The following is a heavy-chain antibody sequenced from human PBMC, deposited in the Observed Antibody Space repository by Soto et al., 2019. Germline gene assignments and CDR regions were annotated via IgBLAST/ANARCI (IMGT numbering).Heavy chain of an antibody. CDR2: INPSGGST. V-gene: IGHV1-46*01. CDR1: GYTLTSYY. J-gene: IGHJ4*02. CDR3: TKGGVFDYIYVFDY. D-gene: IGHD5-18*01. Sequence: GASVKLSCKASGYTLTSYYMHWVRQAPGQGLEWMGIINPSGGSTSYAQKLQGRVTMTRDTSTSTVYMEQSSLRSEDTAEKYYTKGGVFDYIYVFDYWGQGSLVTVS.